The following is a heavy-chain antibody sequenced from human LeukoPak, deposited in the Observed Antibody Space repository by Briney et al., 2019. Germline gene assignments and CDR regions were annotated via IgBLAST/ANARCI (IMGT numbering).Heavy chain of an antibody. D-gene: IGHD3-10*01. J-gene: IGHJ6*03. CDR1: GFTFSSYG. Sequence: GGSLRLSCAASGFTFSSYGMHWVRQAPGKGLEWVAFIRYDGSNKYYADSVKGRFTISRDNAKNSLYLQMNSLRAEDMALYYCAKAVTMVRGHMDVWGKGPRSPSP. CDR2: IRYDGSNK. V-gene: IGHV3-30*02. CDR3: AKAVTMVRGHMDV.